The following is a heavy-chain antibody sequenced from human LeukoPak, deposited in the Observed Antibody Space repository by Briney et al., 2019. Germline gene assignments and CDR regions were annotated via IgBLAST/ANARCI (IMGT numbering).Heavy chain of an antibody. J-gene: IGHJ4*02. CDR1: GGSISSYY. D-gene: IGHD2-2*01. CDR2: IYYSGST. V-gene: IGHV4-59*08. Sequence: SETLSLICTVSGGSISSYYWSWIRQPPGKGLEWIGYIYYSGSTNYNPSLKSRVTISVDTSKNQFSLKLSSVTAADTAVYYCARLNRDYSSTSCSDYWGQGTLVTVSS. CDR3: ARLNRDYSSTSCSDY.